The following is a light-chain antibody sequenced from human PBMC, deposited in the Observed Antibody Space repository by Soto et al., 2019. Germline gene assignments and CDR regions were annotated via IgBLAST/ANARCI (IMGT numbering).Light chain of an antibody. V-gene: IGKV3-15*01. Sequence: EIVMTQSPATLSVSPGERATLSCRASQSVSSNLSWYQQQPGQAPRLLIYGASTRATGIPARFSGSGSGTEFTPTISSLQSEDFAVYYCQQYNNWPPLTFGGGTKVEIK. CDR3: QQYNNWPPLT. CDR2: GAS. J-gene: IGKJ4*01. CDR1: QSVSSN.